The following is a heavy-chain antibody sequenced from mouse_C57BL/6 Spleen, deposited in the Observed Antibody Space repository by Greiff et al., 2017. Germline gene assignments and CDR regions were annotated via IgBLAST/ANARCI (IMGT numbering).Heavy chain of an antibody. CDR2: ISSGSSTI. CDR1: GFTFSDYG. CDR3: ARTGRDYFDY. Sequence: EVMLVESGGGLVKSGGSLKLSCAASGFTFSDYGMHWVRQAPEKGLEWVAYISSGSSTIYYADTVKGRFTISRDNAKNTLFLQMTSLRSEDTAMYYCARTGRDYFDYWGQGTTLTVSS. J-gene: IGHJ2*01. D-gene: IGHD3-3*01. V-gene: IGHV5-17*01.